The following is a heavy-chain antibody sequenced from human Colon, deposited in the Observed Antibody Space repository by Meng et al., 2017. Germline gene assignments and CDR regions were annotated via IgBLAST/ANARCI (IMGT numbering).Heavy chain of an antibody. V-gene: IGHV4-59*08. Sequence: VHPHESGTGLVKPSKTLSLTCTVSGGSISTYYWSWIRQPPGKGLEWIGNNYYSGSTNYNPSLASRVTISVDSSKNQFSLKLSSVTAADTAVYYCARHQNGGTYPLDYWGQGTLVTVSS. J-gene: IGHJ4*02. D-gene: IGHD3-16*02. CDR3: ARHQNGGTYPLDY. CDR2: NYYSGST. CDR1: GGSISTYY.